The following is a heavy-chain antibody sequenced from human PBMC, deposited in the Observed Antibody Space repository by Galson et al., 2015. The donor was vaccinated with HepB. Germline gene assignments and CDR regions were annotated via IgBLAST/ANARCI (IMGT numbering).Heavy chain of an antibody. CDR3: AKNAASYDYYNMDV. J-gene: IGHJ6*02. CDR2: ISSGGTK. Sequence: SLRLSCATSGFSFISYSMNWVRQAPGRGLEWVSYISSGGTKYYADSVKGRFTISRDNAQTTLYLHMSSLRAEDTGIYYCAKNAASYDYYNMDVWGQGTTVTVSS. D-gene: IGHD6-25*01. CDR1: GFSFISYS. V-gene: IGHV3-48*01.